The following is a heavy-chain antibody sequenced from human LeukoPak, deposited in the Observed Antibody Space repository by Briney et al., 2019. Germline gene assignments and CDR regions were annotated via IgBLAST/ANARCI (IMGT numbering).Heavy chain of an antibody. CDR3: TRGGGSGYYFGIPRYYFDA. CDR2: IYYSGST. Sequence: PSETLSLTCTVSGVSISSYYWSWIRQPPGKGLEWIAYIYYSGSTNYNLSLKSRVTISVDTSRNQFSLTMTSMTAADTAIYYCTRGGGSGYYFGIPRYYFDAWGQGVLVTVSS. J-gene: IGHJ4*02. V-gene: IGHV4-59*01. D-gene: IGHD3-22*01. CDR1: GVSISSYY.